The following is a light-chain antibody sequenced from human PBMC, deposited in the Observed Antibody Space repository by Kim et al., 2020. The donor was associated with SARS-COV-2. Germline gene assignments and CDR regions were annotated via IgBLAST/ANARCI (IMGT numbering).Light chain of an antibody. J-gene: IGKJ4*01. CDR2: DAS. CDR1: QNIDTY. Sequence: PGYRATLSCRASQNIDTYLAWYQQRPGQAPRLRVYDASNRATGVPDRFSGSGSGTDFTLTISSLEPEDFSIYYCQQRNSWPPAVTFGGGTKVDIK. CDR3: QQRNSWPPAVT. V-gene: IGKV3-11*01.